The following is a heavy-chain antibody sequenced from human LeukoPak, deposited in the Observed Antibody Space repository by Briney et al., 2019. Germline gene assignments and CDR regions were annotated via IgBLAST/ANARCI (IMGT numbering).Heavy chain of an antibody. V-gene: IGHV4-59*08. CDR1: GGSISSYY. CDR3: ARHEDAGSSWPHFDY. CDR2: IYYSGST. J-gene: IGHJ4*02. Sequence: SETLSLTCTVSGGSISSYYWSWIRQLPGKGLEWIGYIYYSGSTNYNPSLKSRVTISVDTSKNQFSLKLSSVTAADTAVYYCARHEDAGSSWPHFDYWGQGTLVTVSS. D-gene: IGHD6-13*01.